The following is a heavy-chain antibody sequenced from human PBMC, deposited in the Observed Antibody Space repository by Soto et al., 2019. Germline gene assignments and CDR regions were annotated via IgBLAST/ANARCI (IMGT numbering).Heavy chain of an antibody. J-gene: IGHJ2*01. CDR3: ARLYGDYVQYWYFDL. Sequence: QVQLQESGPGLVKPSQTLSLTCTVSGGSISSGGYYWSWIRQHPGKGLEWIGYIYYSGSTYYNPSLKSRVTISVDTSKSQFSLKLSSVTAADTAVYYCARLYGDYVQYWYFDLWGRGTLVTVSS. CDR2: IYYSGST. CDR1: GGSISSGGYY. D-gene: IGHD4-17*01. V-gene: IGHV4-31*03.